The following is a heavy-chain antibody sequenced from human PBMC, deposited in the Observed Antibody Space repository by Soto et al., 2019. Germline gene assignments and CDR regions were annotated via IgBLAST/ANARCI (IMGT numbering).Heavy chain of an antibody. J-gene: IGHJ4*02. V-gene: IGHV1-69*01. CDR3: AREEKYCSGGSCQSRYFDY. D-gene: IGHD2-15*01. CDR2: IIPIFGTP. CDR1: GGSFSSYA. Sequence: QVQLVQSGAEVKKPGSSVKVSCKASGGSFSSYAISWVRQAPGQGLEWMGGIIPIFGTPTYAQKFQGRVTITADESTSTAYMELSSLRSEDTAVYYCAREEKYCSGGSCQSRYFDYWGQGTLVTVSS.